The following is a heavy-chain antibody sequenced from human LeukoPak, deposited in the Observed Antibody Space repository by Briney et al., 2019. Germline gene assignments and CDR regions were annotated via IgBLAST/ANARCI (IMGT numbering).Heavy chain of an antibody. CDR3: ASAEDSSSWPNDAFDI. D-gene: IGHD6-13*01. J-gene: IGHJ3*02. V-gene: IGHV1-69*13. Sequence: GASVKVSCKASGGTFSSYAISWVRQAPRQGLEWMGGIIPIFGTANYAQKFQGRVTITADESTSTAYMELSSLRSEDTAVYYCASAEDSSSWPNDAFDIWGQGTMVTVSS. CDR2: IIPIFGTA. CDR1: GGTFSSYA.